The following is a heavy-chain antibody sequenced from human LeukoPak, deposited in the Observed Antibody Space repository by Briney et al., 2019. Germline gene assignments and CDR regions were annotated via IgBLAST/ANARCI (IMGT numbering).Heavy chain of an antibody. Sequence: SETLSLTCTVSGGPISSYYWSWLWQPPGKGLEWIGYIYYSGGTSYNPSLKSRVTISIDTSKNQFSLRLSSVTAADTAVYYCAREGHIWFGDLGNVWGEGTTVTVSS. CDR2: IYYSGGT. D-gene: IGHD3-10*01. J-gene: IGHJ6*04. V-gene: IGHV4-59*01. CDR3: AREGHIWFGDLGNV. CDR1: GGPISSYY.